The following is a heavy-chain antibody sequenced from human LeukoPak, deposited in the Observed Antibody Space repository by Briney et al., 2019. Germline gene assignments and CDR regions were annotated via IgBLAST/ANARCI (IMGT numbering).Heavy chain of an antibody. Sequence: GGSLRLSCAASGFTFSSYWMHWVRQAPGKGLVWVSRINSDGSSTSYADSVQGRFTISRDNAKNTLYLQMNRLRAEDTAVYYCARGVWRDYYALDIWGQGTMVTVSS. CDR3: ARGVWRDYYALDI. CDR2: INSDGSST. J-gene: IGHJ3*02. V-gene: IGHV3-74*01. D-gene: IGHD3-3*01. CDR1: GFTFSSYW.